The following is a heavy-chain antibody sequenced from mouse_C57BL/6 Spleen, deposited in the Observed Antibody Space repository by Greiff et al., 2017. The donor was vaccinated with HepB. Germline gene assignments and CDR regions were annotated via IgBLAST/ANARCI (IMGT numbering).Heavy chain of an antibody. J-gene: IGHJ3*01. CDR2: FYPGSGSI. CDR3: ARHEDVSALYYGSSPFAY. D-gene: IGHD1-1*01. Sequence: VQLQQSGAELVKPGASVKLSCKASGYTFTEYTIHWVKQRSGQGLEWIGWFYPGSGSIKYNEKFKDKATLTADKSSSTVYMELSRLTSEDSAVYFCARHEDVSALYYGSSPFAYWGQRTLVTVSA. CDR1: GYTFTEYT. V-gene: IGHV1-62-2*01.